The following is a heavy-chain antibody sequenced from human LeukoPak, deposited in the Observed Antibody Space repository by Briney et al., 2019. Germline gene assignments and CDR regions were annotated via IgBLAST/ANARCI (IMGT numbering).Heavy chain of an antibody. V-gene: IGHV3-30*04. Sequence: PGGSLRLSCAASGFTFSSYAMHWVRQAPGKGLEWVAVMSYDGSNKYYADSVKGRFTISRDNSKNTLYLQMNSLRAEDTAVYYCAKLVAGEYFQHWGQGTLVTVSS. J-gene: IGHJ1*01. CDR2: MSYDGSNK. CDR1: GFTFSSYA. D-gene: IGHD6-19*01. CDR3: AKLVAGEYFQH.